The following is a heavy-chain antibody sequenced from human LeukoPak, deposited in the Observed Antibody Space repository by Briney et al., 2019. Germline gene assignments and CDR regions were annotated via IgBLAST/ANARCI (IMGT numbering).Heavy chain of an antibody. CDR2: ISGSGGST. V-gene: IGHV3-23*01. D-gene: IGHD3-9*01. J-gene: IGHJ6*02. CDR3: AKGLGFEEYGMDV. Sequence: GGSLRLSCAASGFTFSSYAMRWVRQAPGKGLEWVSAISGSGGSTYYADSVKGRFTISRDNSKNTLYLQMNSLRAEDTAVYYCAKGLGFEEYGMDVWGQGTTVTVSS. CDR1: GFTFSSYA.